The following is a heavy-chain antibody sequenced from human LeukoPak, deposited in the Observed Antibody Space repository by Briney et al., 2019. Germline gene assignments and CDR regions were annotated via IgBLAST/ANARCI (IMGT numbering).Heavy chain of an antibody. Sequence: GGSLRLSCAASGFTFSSYNMNWVRQAPGKGLQWVSSITTTGATTYYADSVKGRFTISRDNSENTLYLQTNSLRAEDTAVYYCVLTVVNAFDIWGQGTLVTVSS. CDR2: ITTTGATT. J-gene: IGHJ3*02. CDR3: VLTVVNAFDI. CDR1: GFTFSSYN. D-gene: IGHD2-21*02. V-gene: IGHV3-23*01.